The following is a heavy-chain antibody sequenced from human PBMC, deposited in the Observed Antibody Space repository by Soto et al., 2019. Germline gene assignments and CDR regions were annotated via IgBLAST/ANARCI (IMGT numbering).Heavy chain of an antibody. Sequence: QVQLVQSGAEVKKPGASVKVSCKASGYTFTSYYMHWVRQAPGQGLEWMGIINPSGGSTSYAQKFQGRVTMTRDTSTSTVYMELSSLRSEDTAVYYCARDLDCSGGSCYGSTPAPAQYWGQGTLVTVSS. CDR3: ARDLDCSGGSCYGSTPAPAQY. D-gene: IGHD2-15*01. J-gene: IGHJ4*02. CDR2: INPSGGST. CDR1: GYTFTSYY. V-gene: IGHV1-46*03.